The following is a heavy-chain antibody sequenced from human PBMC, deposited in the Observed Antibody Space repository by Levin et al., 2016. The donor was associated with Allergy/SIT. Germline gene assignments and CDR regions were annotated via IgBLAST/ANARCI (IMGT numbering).Heavy chain of an antibody. Sequence: GESLKISCAASGFTFSGSAMHWVRQASGKGLEWVGRIRSKANSYATAYAASVKGRFTISRDDSKNTAYLQMNSLKTEDTAVYYCTRHLYGGSVVVVAGNRYYYGMDVWGQGTTVTVSS. CDR2: IRSKANSYAT. D-gene: IGHD2-15*01. J-gene: IGHJ6*02. V-gene: IGHV3-73*01. CDR3: TRHLYGGSVVVVAGNRYYYGMDV. CDR1: GFTFSGSA.